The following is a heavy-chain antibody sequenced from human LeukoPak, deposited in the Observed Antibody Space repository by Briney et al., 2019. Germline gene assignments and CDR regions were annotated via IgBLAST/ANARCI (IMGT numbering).Heavy chain of an antibody. CDR1: GGSISSTNYY. CDR3: ATRGDYDLDY. J-gene: IGHJ4*02. V-gene: IGHV4-39*07. D-gene: IGHD3-22*01. CDR2: ISYTGST. Sequence: PSETLSLTCTVSGGSISSTNYYWGWIRQSPGKGLEWIGSISYTGSTYYNPSLKSRVTIAVDTSKNQFSLKVTSVTAADTAVYYCATRGDYDLDYWGQGTLVTVSS.